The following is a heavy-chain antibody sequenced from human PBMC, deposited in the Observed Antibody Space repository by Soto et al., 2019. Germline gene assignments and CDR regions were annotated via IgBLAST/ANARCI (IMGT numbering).Heavy chain of an antibody. J-gene: IGHJ6*04. CDR1: GFTFSSYA. CDR3: ASSDFWRGEDYCGMDF. Sequence: VGSLRLSCAASGFTFSSYAMHWVRQAPGKGLEWVAVISYDGSNKYYADSVKGRFTISRDNSKNTLYLQMNSLRAEDTAVYYCASSDFWRGEDYCGMDFWGKGTTVTVSS. V-gene: IGHV3-30*04. D-gene: IGHD3-3*01. CDR2: ISYDGSNK.